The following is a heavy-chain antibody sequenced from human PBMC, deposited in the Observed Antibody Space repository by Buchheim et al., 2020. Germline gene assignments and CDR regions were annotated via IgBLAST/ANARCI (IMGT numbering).Heavy chain of an antibody. Sequence: QLQLQESGPGLVKPSETLSLTCSVSGGSISSSSYHWGWIRQPPGKGLEWIGSFYYSGKTYYNPFLKSRVTISVDTSKNQSSLTLSSVTAADVAVYYCVGAYNYGFDSWGQGTL. CDR2: FYYSGKT. CDR1: GGSISSSSYH. V-gene: IGHV4-39*01. CDR3: VGAYNYGFDS. D-gene: IGHD5-18*01. J-gene: IGHJ4*02.